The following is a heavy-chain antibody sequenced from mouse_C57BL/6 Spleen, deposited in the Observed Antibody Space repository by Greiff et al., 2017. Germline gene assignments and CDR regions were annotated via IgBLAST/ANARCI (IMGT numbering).Heavy chain of an antibody. V-gene: IGHV1-19*01. CDR3: ARASYYGSSFGY. J-gene: IGHJ2*01. CDR2: INPYNGGT. D-gene: IGHD1-1*01. CDR1: GYTFTDYY. Sequence: EVKLMESGPVLVKPGASVKMSCKASGYTFTDYYMNWVKQSHGKSLEWIGVINPYNGGTSYNQKFKGKATLTVDKSSSTAYMELNSLTSEDSAVYYCARASYYGSSFGYWGQGTTLTVSS.